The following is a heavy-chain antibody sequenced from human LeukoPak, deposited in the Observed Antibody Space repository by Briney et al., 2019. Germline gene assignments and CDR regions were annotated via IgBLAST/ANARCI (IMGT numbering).Heavy chain of an antibody. J-gene: IGHJ6*03. CDR2: ISWDGGST. CDR3: AKGSWGGSYYLFPMDV. D-gene: IGHD1-26*01. Sequence: GGSLRLSCAASGFTFDDYAMHWVRQAPGKGLEWVSLISWDGGSTYYADSVKGRFTISRDNSKNSLYLQMNSLRAEDTALYYCAKGSWGGSYYLFPMDVWGKGTTVTVSS. V-gene: IGHV3-43D*03. CDR1: GFTFDDYA.